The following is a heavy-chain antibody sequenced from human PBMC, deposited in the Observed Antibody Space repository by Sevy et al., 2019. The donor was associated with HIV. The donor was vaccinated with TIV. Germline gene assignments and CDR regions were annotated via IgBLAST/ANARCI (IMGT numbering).Heavy chain of an antibody. CDR3: AREKTILEGRYGMDV. CDR2: ISSGSGFI. Sequence: GGSLRLSCATSGFTFSTYNMNWVRQAPGKGLEWVSSISSGSGFIFYADSVKGRFTISRDNAKNSLDLQLNSLRAEDAAVYYCAREKTILEGRYGMDVWGQGTTVTVSS. J-gene: IGHJ6*02. CDR1: GFTFSTYN. D-gene: IGHD3-3*01. V-gene: IGHV3-21*01.